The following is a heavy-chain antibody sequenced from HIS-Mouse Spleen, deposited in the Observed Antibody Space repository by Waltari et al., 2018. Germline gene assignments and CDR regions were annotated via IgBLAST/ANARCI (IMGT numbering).Heavy chain of an antibody. D-gene: IGHD6-13*01. J-gene: IGHJ4*02. CDR3: ARDRWEQQLVDY. V-gene: IGHV3-48*01. CDR2: ISSSSSTI. Sequence: EVQLVDAGGGWVQPGGSLRLSCAACGFTFMSYSMNWAGQAAGKGLEWVSYISSSSSTIYYADSVKGRFTISRDNAKNSLYLQMNSLRAEDTAVYYCARDRWEQQLVDYWGQGTLVTVSS. CDR1: GFTFMSYS.